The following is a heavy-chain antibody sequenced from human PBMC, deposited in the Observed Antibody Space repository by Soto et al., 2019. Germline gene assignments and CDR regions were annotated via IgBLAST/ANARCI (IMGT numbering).Heavy chain of an antibody. D-gene: IGHD2-15*01. CDR3: ARGYCSGGSCWGTYYYYGMDV. J-gene: IGHJ6*02. V-gene: IGHV5-51*01. CDR2: IYPGDSDT. Sequence: GESLKISCNGSGYSFTIYWIGWVRQMPGKGLEWMGIIYPGDSDTRYSPSFQGQVTISADKSISTAYLQWSSLKASDTAMYYCARGYCSGGSCWGTYYYYGMDVWGQGTTVTVSS. CDR1: GYSFTIYW.